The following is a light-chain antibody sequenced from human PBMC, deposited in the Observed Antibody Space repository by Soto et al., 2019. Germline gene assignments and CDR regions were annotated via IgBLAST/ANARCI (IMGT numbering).Light chain of an antibody. CDR2: GAS. CDR3: QXYGSSSWA. Sequence: EIVMTQSPATLSVSPGERATLSCRASQSVSSNLAWYQQKPGQAPRLLIYGASTRATGIPARFSGSGSGTDFTLTISRLEPEDFAVYYCQXYGSSSWACGQGTKVDIK. J-gene: IGKJ1*01. CDR1: QSVSSN. V-gene: IGKV3-15*01.